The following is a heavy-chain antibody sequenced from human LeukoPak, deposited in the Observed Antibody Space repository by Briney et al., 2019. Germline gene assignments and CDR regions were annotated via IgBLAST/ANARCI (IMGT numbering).Heavy chain of an antibody. Sequence: SETLSLTCAVYGGSFSGYYWSWIRQPAGKGLEWIGRIHTSASTNYNPSLKSRVTMSVDTSKNQLSLKLSSVTAADTAVYYCAKDRLGVPAALNYYGMDVWGQGTTVTVSS. D-gene: IGHD2-2*01. V-gene: IGHV4-4*07. CDR3: AKDRLGVPAALNYYGMDV. J-gene: IGHJ6*02. CDR1: GGSFSGYY. CDR2: IHTSAST.